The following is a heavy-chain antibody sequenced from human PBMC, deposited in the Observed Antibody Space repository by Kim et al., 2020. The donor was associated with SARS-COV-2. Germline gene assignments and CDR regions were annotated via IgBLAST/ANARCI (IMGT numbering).Heavy chain of an antibody. J-gene: IGHJ6*02. Sequence: GGSLRLSCAASGFTFSSYSMNWVRQAPGKGLEWVSSISSSSSYIYYADSVKGRFTISRDNAKNSLYLQMNSLRAEDTAVYYCARGHYDILTGYYSLYYYYYGMDVWGQGTTVTVSS. CDR2: ISSSSSYI. D-gene: IGHD3-9*01. CDR3: ARGHYDILTGYYSLYYYYYGMDV. CDR1: GFTFSSYS. V-gene: IGHV3-21*01.